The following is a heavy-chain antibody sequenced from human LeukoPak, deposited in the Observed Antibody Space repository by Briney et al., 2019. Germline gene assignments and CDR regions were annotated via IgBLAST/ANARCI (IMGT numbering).Heavy chain of an antibody. CDR3: ARGTGQYTYGHRGAFDT. CDR1: GYSFTSYW. J-gene: IGHJ3*02. V-gene: IGHV5-51*01. D-gene: IGHD5-18*01. CDR2: IYPGDSDT. Sequence: GESLKISCKGSGYSFTSYWIGWVRQRPGKGLEWMGIIYPGDSDTRYSPSFQGQVTISADKSISTAYLQWSSLKASDTAMYHCARGTGQYTYGHRGAFDTWGQGTMVTVSS.